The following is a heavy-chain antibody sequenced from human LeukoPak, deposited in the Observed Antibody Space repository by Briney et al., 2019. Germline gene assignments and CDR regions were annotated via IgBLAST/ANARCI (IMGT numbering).Heavy chain of an antibody. CDR2: IYTSWSSSGST. CDR1: NGSISSGTYY. V-gene: IGHV4-61*02. D-gene: IGHD3-10*01. Sequence: SETLSLTCTVSNGSISSGTYYWSWIRQPAGKGLEWIGRIYTSWSSSGSTNYNPSLKNRVTITLDTSKNQFSLKLTSVTAADTAVYFCAREDSGVMISSSFSTWLDPWGQGTLVTVSS. CDR3: AREDSGVMISSSFSTWLDP. J-gene: IGHJ5*02.